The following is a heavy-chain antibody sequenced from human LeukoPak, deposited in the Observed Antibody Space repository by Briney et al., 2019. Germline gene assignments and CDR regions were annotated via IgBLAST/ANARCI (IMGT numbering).Heavy chain of an antibody. CDR1: GGSVSSGSYY. CDR3: AREVREQWLVRSY. D-gene: IGHD6-19*01. V-gene: IGHV4-61*01. CDR2: IYYSGST. Sequence: SETLSLTCTVSGGSVSSGSYYWSWIRQPPGKGLEWIGYIYYSGSTNYNPSLKSRVTISVDTSKNQFSLKLSSVTAAGTAVYYCAREVREQWLVRSYWGQGTLVTVSS. J-gene: IGHJ4*02.